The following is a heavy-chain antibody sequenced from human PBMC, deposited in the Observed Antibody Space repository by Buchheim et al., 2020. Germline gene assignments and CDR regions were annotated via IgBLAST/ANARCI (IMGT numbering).Heavy chain of an antibody. Sequence: QVQLVQSGAEVKKPGSSVKVSCKASGGTFSSYAISWVRQAPGQGLEWMGGIIPIFGTANYAQKFQGRVTITADESTSTAYMELSSLRSEDTAVYYCARGGPVLRFLEWRYYYYYYMDVWGKGTT. V-gene: IGHV1-69*01. D-gene: IGHD3-3*01. CDR2: IIPIFGTA. CDR3: ARGGPVLRFLEWRYYYYYYMDV. J-gene: IGHJ6*03. CDR1: GGTFSSYA.